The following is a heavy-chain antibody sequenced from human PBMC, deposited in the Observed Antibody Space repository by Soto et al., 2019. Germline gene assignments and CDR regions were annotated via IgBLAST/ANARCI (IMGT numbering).Heavy chain of an antibody. CDR2: IYYSGST. J-gene: IGHJ4*02. D-gene: IGHD6-6*01. CDR3: AREVDSSSSMVDY. Sequence: PSDTLSLTCAVSGGSISSGGYSWSWIRQPPGKGLEWIGYIYYSGSTYYNPSLKSRVTISVDTSKNQFSLKLSSVTAADTAVYYCAREVDSSSSMVDYWGQGTLVNVSS. V-gene: IGHV4-30-4*02. CDR1: GGSISSGGYS.